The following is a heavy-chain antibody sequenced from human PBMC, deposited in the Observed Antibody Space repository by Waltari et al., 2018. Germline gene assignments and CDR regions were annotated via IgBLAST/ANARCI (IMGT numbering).Heavy chain of an antibody. CDR3: ARGRYFDWLLGFDY. CDR1: GGSISSHY. V-gene: IGHV4-59*11. CDR2: IYYSGCP. D-gene: IGHD3-9*01. J-gene: IGHJ4*02. Sequence: QVQLQELGPGLVKPSETLSLTCTVSGGSISSHYWSWIRQPPGKGLEWIGYIYYSGCPNYNPSLKRRVTISVDTAKSQFSLKLSSVTAADTAVYYCARGRYFDWLLGFDYWGQGTLVTVSS.